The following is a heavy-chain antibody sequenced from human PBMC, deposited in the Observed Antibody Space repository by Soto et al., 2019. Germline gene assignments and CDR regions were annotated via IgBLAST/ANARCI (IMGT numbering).Heavy chain of an antibody. CDR2: IYYSGST. J-gene: IGHJ4*02. CDR1: GGSISSSSYY. CDR3: ARHSKVRAPVDY. D-gene: IGHD3-10*01. Sequence: QLQLQESGPGLVKPSETLSLTCTVSGGSISSSSYYWGWIRQPPGKGLEWIGSIYYSGSTYYNPSLKSRVTISVDKSKNQFSLKLSSVTAADTAVYYCARHSKVRAPVDYWGQGTLVTVSS. V-gene: IGHV4-39*01.